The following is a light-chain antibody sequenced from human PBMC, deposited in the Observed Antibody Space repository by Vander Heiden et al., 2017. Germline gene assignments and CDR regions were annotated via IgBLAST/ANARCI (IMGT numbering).Light chain of an antibody. CDR2: GAS. V-gene: IGKV3-15*01. CDR3: QQDNNLYT. Sequence: EIVMTQSPATLSVSPGERATLSCRASQSVSSNLAWYQQKPGQAPRLLIYGASTRANGIPDRFRGSGSGTEFTLTISSLQSEDFAVYYCQQDNNLYTFGQGTKLEIK. J-gene: IGKJ2*01. CDR1: QSVSSN.